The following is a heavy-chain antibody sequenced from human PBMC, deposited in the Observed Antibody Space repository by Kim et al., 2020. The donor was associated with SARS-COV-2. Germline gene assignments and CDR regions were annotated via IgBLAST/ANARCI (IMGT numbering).Heavy chain of an antibody. J-gene: IGHJ4*02. Sequence: RFTISRDTSKHTLYLQMNSLRAEDTAVYYCAKTRINGSVGRQNPEAVFDYWGQGTLVTVSS. CDR3: AKTRINGSVGRQNPEAVFDY. D-gene: IGHD3-10*01. V-gene: IGHV3-23*01.